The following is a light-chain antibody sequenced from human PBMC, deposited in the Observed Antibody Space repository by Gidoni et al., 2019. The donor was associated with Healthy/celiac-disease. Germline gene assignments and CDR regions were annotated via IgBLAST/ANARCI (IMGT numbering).Light chain of an antibody. CDR3: MQGTHCRT. CDR1: QSLVHSDGNTY. Sequence: DVVMTQSPLSLPVTLGQPASISCRSSQSLVHSDGNTYWNWFQQRPGQSPRRLIYKVSNRDSGVPDRFSGSGSGTDFTLKISRVEAEDVGVYYCMQGTHCRTFGQGTKVEIK. J-gene: IGKJ1*01. V-gene: IGKV2-30*02. CDR2: KVS.